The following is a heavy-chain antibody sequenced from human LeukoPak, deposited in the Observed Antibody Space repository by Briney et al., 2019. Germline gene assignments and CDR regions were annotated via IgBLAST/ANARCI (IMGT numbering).Heavy chain of an antibody. CDR2: IIPIFGTA. Sequence: SVKVSCKASGGTFSSYAISWVRQAPGQGLEWMGRIIPIFGTANYAQKFQGRVTITTDESTSTAYMELSSLRSEDTAVYYCAGGPYYDFWSGYLRHWGQGTLVTVSS. CDR1: GGTFSSYA. V-gene: IGHV1-69*05. CDR3: AGGPYYDFWSGYLRH. D-gene: IGHD3-3*01. J-gene: IGHJ4*02.